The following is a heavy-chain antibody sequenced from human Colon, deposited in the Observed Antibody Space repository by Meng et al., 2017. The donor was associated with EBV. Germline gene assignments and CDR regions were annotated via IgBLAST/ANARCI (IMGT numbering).Heavy chain of an antibody. CDR1: GVSFTSYV. CDR2: ISAIGNT. J-gene: IGHJ1*01. V-gene: IGHV3-23*01. D-gene: IGHD4-23*01. Sequence: EVQLLESGGGLVQPGGSLRLSCVASGVSFTSYVMRWVRQAPGKGLEWVSTISAIGNTYYAASVKGRFTISRDISKNTLYLQMNDLRAEDTAVYYCAKGGGNSAAEYFQHWGQGTLVTVSS. CDR3: AKGGGNSAAEYFQH.